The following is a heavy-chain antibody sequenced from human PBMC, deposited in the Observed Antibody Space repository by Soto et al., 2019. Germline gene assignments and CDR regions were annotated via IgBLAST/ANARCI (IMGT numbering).Heavy chain of an antibody. CDR3: ARGWRQQLVVFAYYYMDV. J-gene: IGHJ6*03. V-gene: IGHV4-34*01. Sequence: SETLSLTCAVYGGSFSGYYWSWIRQPPGMGLEWIGEINHRGSTNSNPSLKSRVTISVDTSKNQFSLKLTSVTAADTAVYYCARGWRQQLVVFAYYYMDVWGKGTTVTVSS. D-gene: IGHD6-13*01. CDR1: GGSFSGYY. CDR2: INHRGST.